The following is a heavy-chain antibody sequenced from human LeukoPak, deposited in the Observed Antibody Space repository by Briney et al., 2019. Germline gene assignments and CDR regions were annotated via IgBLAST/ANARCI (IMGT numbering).Heavy chain of an antibody. CDR3: AFLESGYDFGAFDI. D-gene: IGHD5-12*01. CDR1: GFTFSSYA. Sequence: PGGSLRLSCAASGFTFSSYAMSCVRQAPGKGLEWVSAISGSGGSTYYADSVKGRFTISRDNSKNTLYLQMNSLRAEDTAVYYCAFLESGYDFGAFDIWGQGTMVTVSS. V-gene: IGHV3-23*01. J-gene: IGHJ3*02. CDR2: ISGSGGST.